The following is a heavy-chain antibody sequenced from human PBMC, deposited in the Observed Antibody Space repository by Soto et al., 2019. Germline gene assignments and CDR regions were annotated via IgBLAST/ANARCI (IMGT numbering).Heavy chain of an antibody. Sequence: GGSLRLSCAASGFTFTGYSVNWVRQAPGKGLEWISYLSSGSKTIYYAKSVKGRFIVARDNAKNSQYLQMNSLRDEDTAVYYCVREDIFGGRSFDYCGRGTLVSVSS. CDR3: VREDIFGGRSFDY. CDR2: LSSGSKTI. V-gene: IGHV3-48*02. J-gene: IGHJ4*02. CDR1: GFTFTGYS. D-gene: IGHD3-9*01.